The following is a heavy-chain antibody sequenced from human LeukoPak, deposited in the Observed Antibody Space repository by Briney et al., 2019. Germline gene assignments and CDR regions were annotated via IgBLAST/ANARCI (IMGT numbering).Heavy chain of an antibody. CDR2: IYHSGST. J-gene: IGHJ4*02. V-gene: IGHV4-38-2*01. D-gene: IGHD6-13*01. CDR1: GYSISSGYY. CDR3: ARGKSSRWAHYFDY. Sequence: SETLSLTCAVSGYSISSGYYWGWIRQPPGKGLEWIGSIYHSGSTYYNPSLKSRVTLSVDTSKNQFSLKLSSVTAADTAVYYCARGKSSRWAHYFDYWGQGTLVTVSS.